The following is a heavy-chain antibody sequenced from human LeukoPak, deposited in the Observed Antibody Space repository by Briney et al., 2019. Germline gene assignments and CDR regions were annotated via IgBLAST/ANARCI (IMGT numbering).Heavy chain of an antibody. Sequence: ASVKVSCKASGYTFTGYYMHWVRQAPGQGLEWMGWINPNSGGTNYAQKFQGRVTMTRDTSISTAYMVLSRLRSDDTAVYYCARTTVVTYYFDYWGQGTLVTVSS. CDR3: ARTTVVTYYFDY. D-gene: IGHD2-21*02. J-gene: IGHJ4*02. CDR1: GYTFTGYY. V-gene: IGHV1-2*02. CDR2: INPNSGGT.